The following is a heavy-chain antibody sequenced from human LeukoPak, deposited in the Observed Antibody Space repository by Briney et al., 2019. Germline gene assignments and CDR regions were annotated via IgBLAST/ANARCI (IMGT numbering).Heavy chain of an antibody. CDR3: ARGNGDDWFSWFDY. D-gene: IGHD3-9*01. J-gene: IGHJ4*02. Sequence: ASVKVSCKASGYTFTSYGISWARQAPGQGLEWMGWISAYNGNTNYAQKLQGRVTMTTDTSTSTAYMELRSLRSDDTAVYYCARGNGDDWFSWFDYWGQGTLVTVSS. V-gene: IGHV1-18*01. CDR2: ISAYNGNT. CDR1: GYTFTSYG.